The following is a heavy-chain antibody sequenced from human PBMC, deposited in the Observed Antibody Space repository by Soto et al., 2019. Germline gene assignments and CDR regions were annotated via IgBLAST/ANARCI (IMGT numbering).Heavy chain of an antibody. CDR3: ASAINWSDADGPIDY. Sequence: QVQLVESGGGVVQPGRSLRLSCAASGFTFSSYAMHWVRQAPGKGLEWVAVISYDGSNKYYADSVKGRFTISRDNSKNTRYMQMNSLRAEDTAVYYCASAINWSDADGPIDYWGQGTLVTVSS. CDR2: ISYDGSNK. J-gene: IGHJ4*02. CDR1: GFTFSSYA. D-gene: IGHD1-1*01. V-gene: IGHV3-30-3*01.